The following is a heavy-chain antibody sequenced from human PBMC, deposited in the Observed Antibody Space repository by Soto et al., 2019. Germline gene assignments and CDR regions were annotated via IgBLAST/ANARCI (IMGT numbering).Heavy chain of an antibody. V-gene: IGHV3-30-3*01. D-gene: IGHD5-18*01. CDR2: VSFDGNNK. Sequence: GGSLRLSCVGTGFSFSSYSMHWVRQAPGKGLEWVAVVSFDGNNKYYANSVKDRFTVSRDNSKNTMYVQMNSLNPEDTAVYYCARDRRFGNGYSLGFDYWGQGTLVTVSS. J-gene: IGHJ4*02. CDR3: ARDRRFGNGYSLGFDY. CDR1: GFSFSSYS.